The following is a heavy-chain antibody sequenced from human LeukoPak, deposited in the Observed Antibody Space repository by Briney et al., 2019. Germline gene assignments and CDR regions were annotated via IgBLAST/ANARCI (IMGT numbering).Heavy chain of an antibody. CDR3: ARRSKGLRLGELSY. CDR2: INPNSGGT. CDR1: GYTFTGYY. J-gene: IGHJ4*02. V-gene: IGHV1-2*02. D-gene: IGHD3-16*01. Sequence: GASVKVSCKASGYTFTGYYMHWVRQAPGQGLEWMGWINPNSGGTNYAQKFQGRVTMTRDTSISTAYMELSRLRSDDTAVYYCARRSKGLRLGELSYWGQGTLVTVSS.